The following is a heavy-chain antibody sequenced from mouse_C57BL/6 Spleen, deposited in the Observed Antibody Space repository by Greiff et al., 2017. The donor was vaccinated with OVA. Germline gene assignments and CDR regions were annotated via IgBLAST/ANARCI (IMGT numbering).Heavy chain of an antibody. V-gene: IGHV1-50*01. Sequence: QVHVKQSGAELVKPGASVKLSCKASGYTFTSYWMQWVKQRPGQGLEWIGEIDPSDSYTNYNQKFKGKATLTVDTSSSTAYMQLSSLTSEDSAVYYCATKAPLRSWFAYWGQGSLVTVSA. D-gene: IGHD1-1*01. CDR2: IDPSDSYT. J-gene: IGHJ3*01. CDR3: ATKAPLRSWFAY. CDR1: GYTFTSYW.